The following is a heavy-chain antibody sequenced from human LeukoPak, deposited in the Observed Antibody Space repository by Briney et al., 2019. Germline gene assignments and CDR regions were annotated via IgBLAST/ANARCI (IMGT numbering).Heavy chain of an antibody. CDR1: GGTFSSYA. CDR2: INPNSGGT. V-gene: IGHV1-2*02. D-gene: IGHD3-3*01. Sequence: ASVKVSCKASGGTFSSYAISWVRQAPGHGLEWMGWINPNSGGTNYAQKFQGRVTMTRDTSITTTYMELSRLTPDDSAVYFCATEASGLNWFDPWGQGTLVTVSS. CDR3: ATEASGLNWFDP. J-gene: IGHJ5*02.